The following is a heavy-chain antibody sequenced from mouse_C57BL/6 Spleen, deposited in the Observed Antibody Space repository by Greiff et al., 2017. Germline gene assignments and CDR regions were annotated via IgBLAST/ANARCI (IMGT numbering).Heavy chain of an antibody. CDR2: IYPGDGDT. CDR1: GYAFSSSW. V-gene: IGHV1-82*01. Sequence: VQLQQSGPELVKPGASVKISCKASGYAFSSSWMNWVKQRPGKGLEWIGRIYPGDGDTNYNGKFKGKATLTADQSSSTAYLQLSCLTSEDAAVDFCARWSYFDYWGQGTTLTVSS. CDR3: ARWSYFDY. J-gene: IGHJ2*01.